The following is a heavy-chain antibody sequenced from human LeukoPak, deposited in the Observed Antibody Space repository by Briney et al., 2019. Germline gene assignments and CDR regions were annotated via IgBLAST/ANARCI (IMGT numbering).Heavy chain of an antibody. CDR1: GFTFSSYA. CDR3: AKDVFRDSGSWPY. V-gene: IGHV3-23*01. CDR2: ISGSGGST. Sequence: GGSLRLSCAASGFTFSSYAMSWVRQAPGKGLEWVSAISGSGGSTYYADSVKGRFTISRDNPKNTLYLQMNSLRAEDTAVYYCAKDVFRDSGSWPYWGQGTLVTVSS. D-gene: IGHD6-13*01. J-gene: IGHJ4*02.